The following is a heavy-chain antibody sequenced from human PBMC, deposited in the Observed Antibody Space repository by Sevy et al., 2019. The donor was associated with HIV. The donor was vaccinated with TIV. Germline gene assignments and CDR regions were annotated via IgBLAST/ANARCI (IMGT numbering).Heavy chain of an antibody. D-gene: IGHD2-8*01. V-gene: IGHV3-30-3*01. Sequence: GGSLRLSCAVSGFSFSHYAFHWVRQAPGKGLEWVSLISYDGTYKYYADSVKGRFTISRDNSKNTLYLQMNSLRGNDTAVYYCARVAVSYCTNDCYHRFDYWGPGALATASS. CDR3: ARVAVSYCTNDCYHRFDY. CDR1: GFSFSHYA. J-gene: IGHJ4*02. CDR2: ISYDGTYK.